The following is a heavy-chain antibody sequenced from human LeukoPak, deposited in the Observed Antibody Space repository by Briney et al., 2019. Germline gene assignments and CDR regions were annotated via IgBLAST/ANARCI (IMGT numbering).Heavy chain of an antibody. CDR1: GGSFSGYY. Sequence: PSETLSLTCAVYGGSFSGYYWSWIRQPPRKGLEWIGEINHSGSTNYNPSLKSRVTISVDTSKNQFSLKLSSVTAADTAVYYCARGELVLRFLEWFTPFDPWGQGTLVTVSS. J-gene: IGHJ5*02. CDR2: INHSGST. D-gene: IGHD3-3*01. CDR3: ARGELVLRFLEWFTPFDP. V-gene: IGHV4-34*01.